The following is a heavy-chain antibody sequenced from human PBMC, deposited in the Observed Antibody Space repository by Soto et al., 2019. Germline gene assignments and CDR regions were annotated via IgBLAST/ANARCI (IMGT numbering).Heavy chain of an antibody. Sequence: QVQLVQSGAEVRKPGSSVTVSCKASGDTFSTYGITWVRQAPGQGLEWMGNIIPLIGTANYAQRFRGRVTITADESKTTAYMELTSLRSEDTAVYYCARVVMTTVPASFYYGLDVWGQGTTVTVSS. J-gene: IGHJ6*02. CDR3: ARVVMTTVPASFYYGLDV. CDR1: GDTFSTYG. CDR2: IIPLIGTA. V-gene: IGHV1-69*18. D-gene: IGHD4-4*01.